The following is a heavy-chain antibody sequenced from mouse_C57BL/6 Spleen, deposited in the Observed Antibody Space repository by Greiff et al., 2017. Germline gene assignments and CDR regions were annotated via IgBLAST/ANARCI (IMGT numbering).Heavy chain of an antibody. CDR2: INPGSGGT. D-gene: IGHD1-1*01. CDR1: GYVFTNYL. V-gene: IGHV1-54*01. CDR3: ARAVVRYYAMDY. J-gene: IGHJ4*01. Sequence: QVQLQQSGAELVRPGTSVKVSCKASGYVFTNYLIEWVKQRPGQGLEWIGVINPGSGGTNYNEKFKGKATLTADKSSSTAYMQLSTLTSEDAAVYFCARAVVRYYAMDYWGQGTSVTVSS.